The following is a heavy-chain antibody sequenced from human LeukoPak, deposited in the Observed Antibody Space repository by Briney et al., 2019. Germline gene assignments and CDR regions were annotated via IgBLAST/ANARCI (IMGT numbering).Heavy chain of an antibody. V-gene: IGHV3-66*01. CDR2: IYSGGST. D-gene: IGHD5-18*01. CDR3: ARGRSRNSYGYSLDY. J-gene: IGHJ4*02. CDR1: GFTVSSNY. Sequence: GGSLRLSCAASGFTVSSNYMSWVRQAPGKGLEWVSVIYSGGSTYYADSVKGRFTISRDNSKNTLYLQMNSLRAEDTAVYYCARGRSRNSYGYSLDYWGQGTLVTVSS.